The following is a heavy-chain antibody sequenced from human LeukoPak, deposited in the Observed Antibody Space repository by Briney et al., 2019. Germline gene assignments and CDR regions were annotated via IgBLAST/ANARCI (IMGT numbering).Heavy chain of an antibody. CDR3: VRAMDV. CDR1: GFTFSNYW. V-gene: IGHV3-7*03. Sequence: GGSLRLSCAASGFTFSNYWMNWVRQAPGKGLEWVANIKQDGSEKYYVDSVKGRFTISRDNAKSSLFLQMNSLGAEDTAVYYCVRAMDVWGQGTTVTVSS. CDR2: IKQDGSEK. J-gene: IGHJ6*02.